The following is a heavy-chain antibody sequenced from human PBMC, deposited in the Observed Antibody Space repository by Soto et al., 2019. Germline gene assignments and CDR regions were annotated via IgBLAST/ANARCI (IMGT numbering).Heavy chain of an antibody. V-gene: IGHV1-8*01. J-gene: IGHJ3*02. Sequence: ASVKVSCKASGYTFTSYDINWVRQATGQGLEWMGWMNPNSGNTGYAQKFQGRVTMTRNTSISTAYMELSSLRSEDTAVYYCARGPLIVVVVAATRSDAFAIWGQGTMVTVSS. CDR1: GYTFTSYD. CDR2: MNPNSGNT. D-gene: IGHD2-15*01. CDR3: ARGPLIVVVVAATRSDAFAI.